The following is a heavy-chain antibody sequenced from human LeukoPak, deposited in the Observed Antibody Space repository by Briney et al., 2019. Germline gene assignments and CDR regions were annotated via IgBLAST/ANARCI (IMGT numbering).Heavy chain of an antibody. CDR1: GFTFSSYD. D-gene: IGHD6-13*01. J-gene: IGHJ4*02. CDR2: ISGSGFST. Sequence: GGSLRLSCAASGFTFSSYDMSWVRQAPGKGLEWVSGISGSGFSTFYADSVKGRFTISRDNSKDTLYLQMDSLSAEDTAVYYCAKDRLAAAPSCFDYWGQGTLVTVSS. CDR3: AKDRLAAAPSCFDY. V-gene: IGHV3-23*01.